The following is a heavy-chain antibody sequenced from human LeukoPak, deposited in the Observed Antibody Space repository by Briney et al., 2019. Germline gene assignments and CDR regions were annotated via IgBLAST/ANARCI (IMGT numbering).Heavy chain of an antibody. V-gene: IGHV3-74*01. CDR1: GFTFNNFW. CDR2: VNPDGSST. D-gene: IGHD3-10*01. J-gene: IGHJ4*02. Sequence: GGSLRLPCAASGFTFNNFWMHWVRQTPGKGLVWVSRVNPDGSSTNYADSVKDRFTISRDNADNVLYLQMNSLRAEDTAVYYCAREYGSSILPIDYWGQGTRVTVSS. CDR3: AREYGSSILPIDY.